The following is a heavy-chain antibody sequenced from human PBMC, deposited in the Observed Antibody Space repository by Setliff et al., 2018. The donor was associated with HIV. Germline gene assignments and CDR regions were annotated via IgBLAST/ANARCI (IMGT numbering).Heavy chain of an antibody. CDR3: ARQGADGVKFDY. CDR2: TNPNTGAT. Sequence: ASVKVSCKAAGHSFTDSLIHWVRQAPGQGLEWMGWTNPNTGATRFAQKFQGRVTMTTNTSISTAYMGLRSLGSDDTAVYFCARQGADGVKFDYWGQGVLVTVSS. J-gene: IGHJ4*02. CDR1: GHSFTDSL. V-gene: IGHV1-2*02.